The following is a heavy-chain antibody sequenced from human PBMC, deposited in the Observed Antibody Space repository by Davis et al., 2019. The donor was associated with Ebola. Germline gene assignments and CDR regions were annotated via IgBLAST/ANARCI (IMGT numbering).Heavy chain of an antibody. V-gene: IGHV1-18*04. CDR2: ISAYNGNT. Sequence: AASVKVSCKASGYTFTSYGISWVRQAPGPGLEWMGWISAYNGNTNYAQKLQGRVTMTTDPSTSTAYMELRSLRSDDTAVYYCAREGGGYGDYMEGDYWGQGTLVTVSS. CDR1: GYTFTSYG. J-gene: IGHJ4*02. D-gene: IGHD4-17*01. CDR3: AREGGGYGDYMEGDY.